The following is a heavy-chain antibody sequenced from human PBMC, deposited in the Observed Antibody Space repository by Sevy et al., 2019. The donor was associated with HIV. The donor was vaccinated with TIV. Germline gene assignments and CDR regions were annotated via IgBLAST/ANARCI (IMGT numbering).Heavy chain of an antibody. CDR1: GYTFTDYY. CDR3: ARLTTMPTSDLYGMDV. Sequence: ASVKVSCKASGYTFTDYYIHWVRQAPRHGLERMAWINPNDGVTNYAQRFQGGVTVTRDTSVSTAYMELRGLRYDDTAIYYCARLTTMPTSDLYGMDVWGQGTTVTVSS. V-gene: IGHV1-2*02. J-gene: IGHJ6*02. D-gene: IGHD4-17*01. CDR2: INPNDGVT.